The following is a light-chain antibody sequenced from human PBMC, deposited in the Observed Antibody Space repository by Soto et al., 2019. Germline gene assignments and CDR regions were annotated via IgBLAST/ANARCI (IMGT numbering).Light chain of an antibody. CDR2: DVS. V-gene: IGLV2-11*01. Sequence: QSALTQPRSVSVSPGQSVTISCTATSSHVGGYNYASWYQQHPGKAPKLVIYDVSKRHSGVPARFSGSQSGNTASLTVSGLHAEDEAEYSCCSYAGTYAQWVFGGGTKLTVL. J-gene: IGLJ3*02. CDR3: CSYAGTYAQWV. CDR1: SSHVGGYNY.